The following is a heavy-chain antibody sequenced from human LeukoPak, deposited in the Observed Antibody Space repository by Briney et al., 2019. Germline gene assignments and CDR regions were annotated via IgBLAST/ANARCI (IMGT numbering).Heavy chain of an antibody. CDR2: ISYDGSNK. Sequence: GGSLRLSCAASGFTFSSYGMHWVRQAPGKGLEWVAVISYDGSNKYYADSVKGRFTISRDNSKNTLYLQMNSLRAEDTAVYYCARTSEGYYDSSGSFDYWGQGTLVTVSS. V-gene: IGHV3-30*03. J-gene: IGHJ4*02. CDR1: GFTFSSYG. D-gene: IGHD3-22*01. CDR3: ARTSEGYYDSSGSFDY.